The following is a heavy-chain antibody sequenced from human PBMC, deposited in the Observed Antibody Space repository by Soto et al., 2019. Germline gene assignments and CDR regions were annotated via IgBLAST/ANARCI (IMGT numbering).Heavy chain of an antibody. CDR1: GGSIYSSNW. J-gene: IGHJ4*02. V-gene: IGHV4-4*02. CDR3: ARGAFGEVSFDY. D-gene: IGHD3-10*01. Sequence: SETLSLTCAVSGGSIYSSNWWSWVRQPPRKGLEWIGETDHSGTTNYNPSLKSRVTISVDKSKNQFSLRLSSVTAADTAVYYCARGAFGEVSFDYWGQGTQVTVSS. CDR2: TDHSGTT.